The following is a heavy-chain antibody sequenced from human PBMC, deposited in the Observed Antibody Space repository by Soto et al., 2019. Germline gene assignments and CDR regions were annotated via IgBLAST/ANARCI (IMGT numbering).Heavy chain of an antibody. J-gene: IGHJ4*02. CDR2: ISSSSSVI. CDR1: GFTFGTYE. Sequence: GGSLRLSCAASGFTFGTYEMNWVRQAPGKGLEWLSYISSSSSVIKYADSVEGRFTISRDNAKNSVYLDMNSLSAEDTAVYYCARESEDLTSNFDYWGQGTLVTVSS. V-gene: IGHV3-48*03. CDR3: ARESEDLTSNFDY.